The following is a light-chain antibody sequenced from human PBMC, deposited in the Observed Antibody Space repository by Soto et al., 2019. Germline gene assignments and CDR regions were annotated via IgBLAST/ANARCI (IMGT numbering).Light chain of an antibody. CDR3: SSYTSSSTLYV. J-gene: IGLJ1*01. CDR1: SSDVGGYNY. V-gene: IGLV2-14*01. CDR2: EVS. Sequence: QSVLAQPASVSGSPGQPITISCTGTSSDVGGYNYVSWYQQHPGKAPKLMIYEVSNRPSGVSNRFSGPKSGNTASLTISGLQAEDEADYYCSSYTSSSTLYVFGTGTKVT.